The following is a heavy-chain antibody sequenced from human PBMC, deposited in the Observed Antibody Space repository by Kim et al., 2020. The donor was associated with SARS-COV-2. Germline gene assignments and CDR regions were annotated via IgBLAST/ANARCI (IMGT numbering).Heavy chain of an antibody. D-gene: IGHD3-9*01. V-gene: IGHV3-9*01. Sequence: GGSLRLSCAASGFTFGDYAMHWVRQAPGKGLEWVSGISWNSGSIGYADSVKGRFTISRDNAKNSLYLQMNSLRAEDTALYYCAKDKADILTGYPFTWGQGTLVTVSS. CDR2: ISWNSGSI. CDR1: GFTFGDYA. J-gene: IGHJ5*02. CDR3: AKDKADILTGYPFT.